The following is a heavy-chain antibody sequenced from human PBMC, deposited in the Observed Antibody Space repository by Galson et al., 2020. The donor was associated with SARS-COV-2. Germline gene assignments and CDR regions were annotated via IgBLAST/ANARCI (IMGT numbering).Heavy chain of an antibody. Sequence: GGSLRLSCATSGFTFSGYGMHWVRQAPGKGLEWVAFIRHDGSNKNYADSVKGRFTISRDNSKNTLFLQMNSLRTEDTAVYYCAKDIYGSGSYYQGPLDYWGQGSLVTVSS. CDR3: AKDIYGSGSYYQGPLDY. V-gene: IGHV3-30*02. CDR1: GFTFSGYG. CDR2: IRHDGSNK. D-gene: IGHD3-10*01. J-gene: IGHJ4*02.